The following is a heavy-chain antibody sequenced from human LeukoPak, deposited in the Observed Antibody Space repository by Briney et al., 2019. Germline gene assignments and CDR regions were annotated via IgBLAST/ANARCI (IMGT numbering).Heavy chain of an antibody. CDR3: ARAYSSSRRYENDC. CDR1: DYSISSGYY. CDR2: MHYSGIT. V-gene: IGHV4-38-2*01. Sequence: SETLSLTCAVSDYSISSGYYWGWIRQPPGKGMEWIGSMHYSGITYYNPSLKSRVTISVDTSKNQFSLKLTSVSAADSAVYSCARAYSSSRRYENDCWGQGTLVTVSS. D-gene: IGHD3-22*01. J-gene: IGHJ4*02.